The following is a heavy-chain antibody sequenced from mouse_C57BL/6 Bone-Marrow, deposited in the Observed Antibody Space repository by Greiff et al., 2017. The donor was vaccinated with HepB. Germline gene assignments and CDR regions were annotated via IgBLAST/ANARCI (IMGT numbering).Heavy chain of an antibody. CDR2: IYPGDGDT. CDR3: ARRSGSSYYWYFDV. V-gene: IGHV1-82*01. D-gene: IGHD1-1*01. CDR1: GYAFSSSW. J-gene: IGHJ1*03. Sequence: QVQLQQSGAELARPGASVKLSCKASGYAFSSSWMNWVKQRPGKGLEWIGRIYPGDGDTNYNGKFKGKATLTADKSSSTAYMQLSSLTSEDSAVYFCARRSGSSYYWYFDVWGTGTTVTVSS.